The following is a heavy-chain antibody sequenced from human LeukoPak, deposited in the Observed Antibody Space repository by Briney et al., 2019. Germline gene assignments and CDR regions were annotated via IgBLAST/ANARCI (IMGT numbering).Heavy chain of an antibody. J-gene: IGHJ3*02. CDR3: AREGVLRFLEWYPRGAFDI. V-gene: IGHV1-2*02. CDR1: GYTFTGYY. D-gene: IGHD3-3*01. CDR2: INPNSGGT. Sequence: ASVKVFCKASGYTFTGYYMHWVRQAPGQGLEWMGWINPNSGGTNYAQKFQGRVTMTRDTSISTAYMELSRLRSDDTAVYYCAREGVLRFLEWYPRGAFDIWGQGTMVTVSS.